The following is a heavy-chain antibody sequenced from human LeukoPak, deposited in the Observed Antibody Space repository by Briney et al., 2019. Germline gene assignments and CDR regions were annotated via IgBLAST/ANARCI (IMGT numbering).Heavy chain of an antibody. CDR3: ARMAGAFDY. J-gene: IGHJ4*02. CDR1: GFTFGPYT. Sequence: GGSLRLSCAASGFTFGPYTMNWVRQAPGKGLEWVSYISSSSDTIYYADSVKGRFTISRDNAKNSLYLQMNSLRAEDTAVYYCARMAGAFDYWGQGTLVTVSS. CDR2: ISSSSDTI. V-gene: IGHV3-48*04. D-gene: IGHD6-19*01.